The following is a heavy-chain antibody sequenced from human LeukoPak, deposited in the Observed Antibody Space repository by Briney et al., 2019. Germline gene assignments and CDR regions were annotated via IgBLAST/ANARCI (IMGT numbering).Heavy chain of an antibody. J-gene: IGHJ4*02. V-gene: IGHV3-7*03. D-gene: IGHD6-13*01. CDR1: GFSFSRYW. Sequence: GGSLRLSCVASGFSFSRYWMSWVRQAPGKGLEWVANTREDGSEKYYVDSVKGRFTISRDNAKNSLYLQMNSLRAEDTAVYYCAKGPGYSSSWYSSFYYFDYWGQGTLVTVSS. CDR3: AKGPGYSSSWYSSFYYFDY. CDR2: TREDGSEK.